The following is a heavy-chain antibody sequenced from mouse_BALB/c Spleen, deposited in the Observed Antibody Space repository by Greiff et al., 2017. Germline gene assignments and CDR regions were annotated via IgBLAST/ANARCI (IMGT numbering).Heavy chain of an antibody. CDR2: IDPYYGGT. CDR3: ARSDYGSSLYAMDY. V-gene: IGHV1S135*01. Sequence: EVQLQQSGPELEKPGASVKISCKASGYSFTGYNMNWVKQSNGKSLEWIGNIDPYYGGTSYNQKFKDKATLTVDKSSSTAYMQLSSPTSEDSAVYYCARSDYGSSLYAMDYWGQGTSVTVSS. J-gene: IGHJ4*01. D-gene: IGHD1-1*01. CDR1: GYSFTGYN.